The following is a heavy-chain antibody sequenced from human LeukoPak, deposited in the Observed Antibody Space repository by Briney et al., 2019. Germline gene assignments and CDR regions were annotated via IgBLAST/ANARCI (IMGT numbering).Heavy chain of an antibody. CDR3: AKDRIAAAAYAYYFDY. CDR2: IYSCGSI. Sequence: GGSLRVSCAASGLTVSSNYTTWVRQAPGKGLEWVSVIYSCGSIYYADPVKGRFTVSRDNSKNPLYLQMNSLRAEDTAVYYCAKDRIAAAAYAYYFDYWGQGTLVTVSS. J-gene: IGHJ4*02. V-gene: IGHV3-53*01. CDR1: GLTVSSNY. D-gene: IGHD6-13*01.